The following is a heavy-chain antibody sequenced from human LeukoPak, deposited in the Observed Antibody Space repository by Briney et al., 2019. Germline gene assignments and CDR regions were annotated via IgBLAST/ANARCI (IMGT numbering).Heavy chain of an antibody. Sequence: PGGSMRLSCAASGFTFSSYAMSWVRQAPGKGLEWVSAISGSGGSTYYADSVKGRFTISRDNSKNTLYLQMNSLRAEDTAVYYCARVHTVVTPFDSWGQGTLVTVSS. CDR2: ISGSGGST. V-gene: IGHV3-23*01. D-gene: IGHD4-23*01. CDR1: GFTFSSYA. CDR3: ARVHTVVTPFDS. J-gene: IGHJ4*02.